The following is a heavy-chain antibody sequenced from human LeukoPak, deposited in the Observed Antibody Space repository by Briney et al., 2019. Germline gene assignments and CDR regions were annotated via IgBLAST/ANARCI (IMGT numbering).Heavy chain of an antibody. Sequence: PSETLSLTCTVSGGSISSSSYYWGWIRQPPGKGLEWIGSIYYSGSTYYNPSLKSRVTISVGTSKNQFSLKLSSVTAADTAVYYCARKYSSSGSAEYFQHWGQGTLVTVSS. D-gene: IGHD6-13*01. CDR2: IYYSGST. CDR3: ARKYSSSGSAEYFQH. CDR1: GGSISSSSYY. V-gene: IGHV4-39*07. J-gene: IGHJ1*01.